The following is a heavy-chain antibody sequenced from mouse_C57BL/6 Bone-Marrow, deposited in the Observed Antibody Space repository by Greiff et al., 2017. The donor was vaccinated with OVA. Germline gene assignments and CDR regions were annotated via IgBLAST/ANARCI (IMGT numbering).Heavy chain of an antibody. Sequence: QVQLQQSGAELVRPGTSVKVSCKASGYAFTNYLIEWVKQRPGQGLEWIGVINPGSGGTNYNEKFKGKATLTADKSSSTAYRQLSSLTSEDSAVYFCARPYYYGRGYFDVWGTGTTVTVSS. CDR1: GYAFTNYL. CDR3: ARPYYYGRGYFDV. D-gene: IGHD1-1*01. CDR2: INPGSGGT. J-gene: IGHJ1*03. V-gene: IGHV1-54*01.